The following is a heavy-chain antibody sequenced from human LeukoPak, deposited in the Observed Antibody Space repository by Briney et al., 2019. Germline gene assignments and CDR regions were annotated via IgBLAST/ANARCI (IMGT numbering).Heavy chain of an antibody. D-gene: IGHD4-11*01. V-gene: IGHV4-39*07. J-gene: IGHJ5*02. Sequence: QPSETLSLTCTVSGGSISSSSYYWGWIRQPPGKGLEWIGSIYYSGSTYYNPSLKSRVTISVDTSKNQFSLKLSSVTAADTAVYYCARESGSYYSNYPLRNNWFDPWGQGTLVTVSS. CDR2: IYYSGST. CDR1: GGSISSSSYY. CDR3: ARESGSYYSNYPLRNNWFDP.